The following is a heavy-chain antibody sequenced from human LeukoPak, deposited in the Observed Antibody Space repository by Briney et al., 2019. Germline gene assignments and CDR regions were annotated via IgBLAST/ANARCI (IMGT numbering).Heavy chain of an antibody. CDR3: ARSVARWTSSYGPDFQH. Sequence: SETLSLTCTVSGGSISSSSYYWGWIRQPPGKGLEWIGSIYYSGSTYYNPSLKSRVTISVDTSKNQFSLKLSSVTAADTAVYYCARSVARWTSSYGPDFQHWGQGTLVTVSS. J-gene: IGHJ1*01. CDR1: GGSISSSSYY. D-gene: IGHD4-23*01. V-gene: IGHV4-39*07. CDR2: IYYSGST.